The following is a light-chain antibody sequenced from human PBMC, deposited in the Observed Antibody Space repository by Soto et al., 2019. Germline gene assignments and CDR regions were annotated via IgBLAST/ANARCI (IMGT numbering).Light chain of an antibody. V-gene: IGLV2-14*01. Sequence: QSVLTQPASVSGSPGQSITISCTGTSSDVGAFNYVSWYQQHPGKAPKLMIYEVTHRPSGISNRFSGSKSDNTASLTISGLQAEAEANYYCSSYTRSKTLVFGGGTKLTVL. CDR3: SSYTRSKTLV. J-gene: IGLJ2*01. CDR1: SSDVGAFNY. CDR2: EVT.